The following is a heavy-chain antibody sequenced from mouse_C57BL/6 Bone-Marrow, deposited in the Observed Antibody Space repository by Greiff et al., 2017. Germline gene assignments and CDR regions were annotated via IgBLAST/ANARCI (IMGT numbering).Heavy chain of an antibody. D-gene: IGHD2-4*01. CDR1: GYTFTDSY. J-gene: IGHJ2*01. CDR3: ARGLRRYFDY. Sequence: VQLQQSGAELVRPGASVKLSCKASGYTFTDSYINWVKQRPGQGLEWIARIYPGSGNTYYNEKFKGKATLTAGKSSSTAYMQLSSLTSEDSAVYFCARGLRRYFDYWGQGTTLTVSS. CDR2: IYPGSGNT. V-gene: IGHV1-76*01.